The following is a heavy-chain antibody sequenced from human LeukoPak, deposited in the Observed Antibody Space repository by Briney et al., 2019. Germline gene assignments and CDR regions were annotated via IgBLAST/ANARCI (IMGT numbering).Heavy chain of an antibody. CDR2: INPRGGST. CDR1: GYTFTSYY. V-gene: IGHV1-46*01. D-gene: IGHD2-2*01. CDR3: ARACRTALVVPAAMPNWFDP. Sequence: ASVKVSCKASGYTFTSYYMHWVRQAPGQGLEWMGIINPRGGSTSYAQKFQGRVTMTRDTSTSTVYMELSSLRSEDTAVYYCARACRTALVVPAAMPNWFDPWGQGTLVTVSS. J-gene: IGHJ5*02.